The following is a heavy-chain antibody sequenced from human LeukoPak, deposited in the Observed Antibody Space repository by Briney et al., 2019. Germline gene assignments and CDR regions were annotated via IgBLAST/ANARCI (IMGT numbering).Heavy chain of an antibody. Sequence: PGGSLRLSCAASGFTFSSYAMSWVRQAPGKGLEWVSAISGSGGSTYYADSVKGRFTISRDNSKNTLYLQMNSLRVEDTAVYYCANPGGVTANYFDYWGQGTLVTVSS. CDR3: ANPGGVTANYFDY. CDR2: ISGSGGST. CDR1: GFTFSSYA. V-gene: IGHV3-23*01. D-gene: IGHD2-21*02. J-gene: IGHJ4*02.